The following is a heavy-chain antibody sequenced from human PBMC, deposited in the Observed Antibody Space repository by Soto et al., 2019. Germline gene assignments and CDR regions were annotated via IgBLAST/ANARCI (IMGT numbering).Heavy chain of an antibody. CDR1: GFTFSSYG. D-gene: IGHD1-26*01. V-gene: IGHV3-33*01. CDR3: ARVDIVGATVFTLGVFDI. Sequence: GGSLRLSCAASGFTFSSYGMHWVRQAPGKGLEWVAVIWYDGSNKYYADSVKGRFTISRDNSKNTLYLQMNSLRAEDTAVYYCARVDIVGATVFTLGVFDIWGQGTMVTVSS. J-gene: IGHJ3*02. CDR2: IWYDGSNK.